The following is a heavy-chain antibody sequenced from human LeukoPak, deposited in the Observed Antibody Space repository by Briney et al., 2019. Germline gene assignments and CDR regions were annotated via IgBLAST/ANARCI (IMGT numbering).Heavy chain of an antibody. CDR3: ARGSERPPYYFDY. CDR1: GGSISSYY. V-gene: IGHV4-59*01. Sequence: SETLSLTCTVSGGSISSYYWSWIRQPPGKGLEGIGYIYYSGSTNYNPSLKSRVTISVDTSKNQFSLKLSSVTAADTAVYYCARGSERPPYYFDYWGQGTLVTVSS. J-gene: IGHJ4*02. D-gene: IGHD3-10*01. CDR2: IYYSGST.